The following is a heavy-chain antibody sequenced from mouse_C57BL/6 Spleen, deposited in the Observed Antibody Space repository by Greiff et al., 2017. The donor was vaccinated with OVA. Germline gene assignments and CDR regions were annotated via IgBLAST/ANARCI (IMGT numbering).Heavy chain of an antibody. CDR1: GFTFSDYG. D-gene: IGHD4-1*01. J-gene: IGHJ4*01. CDR2: ISSGSSTI. V-gene: IGHV5-17*01. CDR3: ARDWDDAMDY. Sequence: EVQLVESGGGLVKPGGSLKLSCAASGFTFSDYGMHWVRQAPEKGLEWVAYISSGSSTIYYADTVKGRFTISRDNAKNTLFLQMTSLRSEDTALYYCARDWDDAMDYWGQGTSVTVSS.